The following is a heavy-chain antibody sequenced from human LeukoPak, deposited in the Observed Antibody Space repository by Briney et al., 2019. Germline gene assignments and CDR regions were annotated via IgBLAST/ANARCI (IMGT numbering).Heavy chain of an antibody. V-gene: IGHV4-59*01. D-gene: IGHD3-22*01. CDR3: GRGGDYYDSSINY. CDR1: GGSISSYY. J-gene: IGHJ4*02. Sequence: SETLSLTCTVSGGSISSYYWSWIRQPPGKGLERTGYIYYSGSANYNPSLKCRVTISVDTSKNQFSLKLSSVTAADTAVYYCGRGGDYYDSSINYWGQGTLVTVSS. CDR2: IYYSGSA.